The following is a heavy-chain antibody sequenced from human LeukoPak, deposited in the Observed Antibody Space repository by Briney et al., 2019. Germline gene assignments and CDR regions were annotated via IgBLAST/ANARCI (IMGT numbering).Heavy chain of an antibody. D-gene: IGHD3-3*01. J-gene: IGHJ3*02. V-gene: IGHV3-74*01. CDR3: ARARGYDYDFWSGHPNVAFDI. CDR1: GFTFSSYW. Sequence: GGSLRLSCAASGFTFSSYWMHWVRQAPGKGLVWVSRINTDGSSTSYADSVKGRFTISRDNAKNTLYLQMNSLRAEDTAVYYCARARGYDYDFWSGHPNVAFDIWGQGTMVTVSS. CDR2: INTDGSST.